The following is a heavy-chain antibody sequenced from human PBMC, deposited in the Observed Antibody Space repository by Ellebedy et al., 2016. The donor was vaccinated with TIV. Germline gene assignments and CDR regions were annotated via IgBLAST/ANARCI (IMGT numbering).Heavy chain of an antibody. J-gene: IGHJ5*02. V-gene: IGHV5-10-1*01. Sequence: GGSLRLSXKGSGYSFTSYWISWVRQMPGKGLEWMGRIDPSDSYTNYSPSFQGHVTISADKSISTAYLQWSSLKASDTAMYYCARLRYCSSTSCWSDPWGQGTLVTVSS. CDR3: ARLRYCSSTSCWSDP. CDR1: GYSFTSYW. CDR2: IDPSDSYT. D-gene: IGHD2-2*01.